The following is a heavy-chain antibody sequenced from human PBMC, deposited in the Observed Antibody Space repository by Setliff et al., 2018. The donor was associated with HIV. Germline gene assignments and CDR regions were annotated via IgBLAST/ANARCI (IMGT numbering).Heavy chain of an antibody. J-gene: IGHJ4*02. V-gene: IGHV3-30*02. CDR3: AKDRDYISSRLTHFYYDSSGSPYGPIDY. Sequence: GGSLRLSCAASGFTFSYYGMHWVRQAPGKGLEWVTSIRYDGSYKYYADSVRGRFTISRYNAKNTLYLEMNSLRAEDTAVYYCAKDRDYISSRLTHFYYDSSGSPYGPIDYWGQGTLVTVSS. CDR2: IRYDGSYK. D-gene: IGHD3-22*01. CDR1: GFTFSYYG.